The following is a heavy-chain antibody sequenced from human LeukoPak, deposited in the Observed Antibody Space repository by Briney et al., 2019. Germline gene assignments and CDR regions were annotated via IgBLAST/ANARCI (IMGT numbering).Heavy chain of an antibody. D-gene: IGHD3-22*01. CDR2: IYYSGST. CDR1: GGSISSSSYY. Sequence: PSETLSLTCTVSGGSISSSSYYWGWIRQPPGKGLEWIGSIYYSGSTYYNPSLKSRVTISVDTSMNQFSLKLSSVTAADTAVYYCATQLVVVIGYYFDYWGQGTLVTVSS. V-gene: IGHV4-39*01. CDR3: ATQLVVVIGYYFDY. J-gene: IGHJ4*02.